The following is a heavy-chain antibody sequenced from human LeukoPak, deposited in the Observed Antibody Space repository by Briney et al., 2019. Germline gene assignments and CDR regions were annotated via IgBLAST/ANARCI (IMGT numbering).Heavy chain of an antibody. CDR2: ISYDGNNK. Sequence: GGSLRLSCAASGFTFSYYAMHWVRRAPGKGLEWVAVISYDGNNKYYADSVKGRFTISRDNSKNTLYLQMNSLRAEDTAVYYCARGVRIAVAGNIDYWGQGTLVTVSS. CDR1: GFTFSYYA. CDR3: ARGVRIAVAGNIDY. V-gene: IGHV3-30*04. D-gene: IGHD6-19*01. J-gene: IGHJ4*02.